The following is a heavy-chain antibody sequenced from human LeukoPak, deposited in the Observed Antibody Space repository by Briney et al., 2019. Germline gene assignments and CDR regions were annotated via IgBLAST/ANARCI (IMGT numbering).Heavy chain of an antibody. CDR2: TSQDGTSN. J-gene: IGHJ4*01. D-gene: IGHD3-10*01. V-gene: IGHV3-7*01. Sequence: GGSLRLSCAASQFTFSNYWMSWVRQAPGKGLERVAHTSQDGTSNYYVDSVKGRFTISRDNAENSVYLQMNNLRVEDTAVYYCARDGLGSYDYWGHGTLVTVSS. CDR3: ARDGLGSYDY. CDR1: QFTFSNYW.